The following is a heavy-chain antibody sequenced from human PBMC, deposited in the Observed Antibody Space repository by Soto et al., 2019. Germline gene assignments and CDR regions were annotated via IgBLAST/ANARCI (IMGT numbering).Heavy chain of an antibody. CDR3: ARAGGYCSGGSCYSGLPNQQIYYYYMDV. D-gene: IGHD2-15*01. J-gene: IGHJ6*03. CDR1: GGSFSGYY. Sequence: SETLSLTCAVYGGSFSGYYWSWIRQPPGKGLEWIGEINHSGSTNYNPSLKSRVTISVDTSKNQFSLKLSSVTAADTAVYYCARAGGYCSGGSCYSGLPNQQIYYYYMDVWGKGTTVTVSS. CDR2: INHSGST. V-gene: IGHV4-34*01.